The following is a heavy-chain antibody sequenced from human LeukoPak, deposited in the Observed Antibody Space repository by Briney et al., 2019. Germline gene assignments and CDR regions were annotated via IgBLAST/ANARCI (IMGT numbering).Heavy chain of an antibody. Sequence: GESLKIPCKGSGYSFTSYWIGWVRQMPGKGLEWMGIVYPGDSDTRYSPSFQGQVTISADKSISTAYLQWSSLKASDTAMYYCATSALYCSSTSCPLGYWGQGTLVTVSS. J-gene: IGHJ4*02. CDR2: VYPGDSDT. CDR3: ATSALYCSSTSCPLGY. CDR1: GYSFTSYW. V-gene: IGHV5-51*01. D-gene: IGHD2-2*01.